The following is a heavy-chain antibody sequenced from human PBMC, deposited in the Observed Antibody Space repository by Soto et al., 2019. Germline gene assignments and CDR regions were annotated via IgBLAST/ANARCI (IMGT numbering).Heavy chain of an antibody. V-gene: IGHV1-18*01. Sequence: ASVKVSYKASGYTFTSYGISWVRQAPGQGLEWMGWISAYNGNTNYAQKLRGRQTMTTDTTMRAAYMELRRLSADDTVVYYCAREVWPGPKPCMDVWGQGTTVTVSS. D-gene: IGHD3-16*01. J-gene: IGHJ6*01. CDR3: AREVWPGPKPCMDV. CDR1: GYTFTSYG. CDR2: ISAYNGNT.